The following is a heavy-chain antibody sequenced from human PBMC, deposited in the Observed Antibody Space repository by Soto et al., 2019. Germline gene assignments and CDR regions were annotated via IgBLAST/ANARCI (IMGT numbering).Heavy chain of an antibody. J-gene: IGHJ6*02. CDR3: VREGGGAAPIGHYYYGMDV. CDR1: GFTFNCYA. CDR2: ISFGGGKK. V-gene: IGHV3-30*09. Sequence: GGSLRLSCAASGFTFNCYAIQWVRQAPGKGLEWVSVISFGGGKKYYADSVRGRFAISRANSNDTVFLQMNSLRGEDTAVYYGVREGGGAAPIGHYYYGMDVWGQGTTVTVSS. D-gene: IGHD6-6*01.